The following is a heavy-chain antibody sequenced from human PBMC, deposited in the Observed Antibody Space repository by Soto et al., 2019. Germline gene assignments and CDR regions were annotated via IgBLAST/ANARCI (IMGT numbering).Heavy chain of an antibody. Sequence: GGSLRLSCAASGFTFSRYAMNWVRQAPGKGLEWVSSISGDGERTYYADSVKDRFTVSRDNSKSILNLHMNSLRGEDTAIYYCARFSSCRGDCLSDYWGQGTLVTVSS. V-gene: IGHV3-23*01. CDR3: ARFSSCRGDCLSDY. CDR1: GFTFSRYA. D-gene: IGHD2-21*01. CDR2: ISGDGERT. J-gene: IGHJ4*02.